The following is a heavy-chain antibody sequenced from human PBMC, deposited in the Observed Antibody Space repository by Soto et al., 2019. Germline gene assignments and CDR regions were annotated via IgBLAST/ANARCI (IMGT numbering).Heavy chain of an antibody. Sequence: SDTLSLTCAVYGGSFSGYYWSWIRQPPGKGLEWIGEINHSGSTNYNPSLKSRVTISVDTSKNQFSLKLSSVTAADTAVYYCARGAGQSSNDYWGQGTLVTSPQ. D-gene: IGHD6-13*01. V-gene: IGHV4-34*01. J-gene: IGHJ4*02. CDR1: GGSFSGYY. CDR2: INHSGST. CDR3: ARGAGQSSNDY.